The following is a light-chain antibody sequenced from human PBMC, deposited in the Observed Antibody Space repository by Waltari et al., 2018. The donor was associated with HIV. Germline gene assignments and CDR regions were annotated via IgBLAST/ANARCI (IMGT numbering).Light chain of an antibody. CDR2: EFS. CDR1: SSAGGGYNY. Sequence: QSALTQPASVSGSPGQSITISCTGTSSAGGGYNYLPCYQHHPGKAPKLMIHEFSNRPSGVSNRFPGSKSRTTASLTISGLQPEDEADYSCSSYTSTSTLVVFGGGTKLTVL. V-gene: IGLV2-14*01. CDR3: SSYTSTSTLVV. J-gene: IGLJ2*01.